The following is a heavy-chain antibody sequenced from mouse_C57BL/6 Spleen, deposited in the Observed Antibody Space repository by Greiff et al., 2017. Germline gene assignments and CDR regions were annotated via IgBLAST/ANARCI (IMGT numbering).Heavy chain of an antibody. V-gene: IGHV1-69*01. Sequence: QVQLQQPGAELVMPGASVKLSCKASGYTFTSYWMHWVKQRPGQGLEWIGEIDPSDSYTNYNQKFKGKSTLPVDKSSSTAYMQLSSLTSEDSAVYYCALNDEGFAYWGQGTLVTVSA. CDR1: GYTFTSYW. CDR3: ALNDEGFAY. CDR2: IDPSDSYT. D-gene: IGHD2-12*01. J-gene: IGHJ3*01.